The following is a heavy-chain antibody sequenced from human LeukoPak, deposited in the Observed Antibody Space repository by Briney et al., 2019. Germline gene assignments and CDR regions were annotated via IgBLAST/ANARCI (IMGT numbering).Heavy chain of an antibody. D-gene: IGHD1-26*01. CDR2: IYYSGST. Sequence: SETLSLTCAVYGGSSSGYNWSWIRNPPGKGLEWIGYIYYSGSTNYNPSIKSRVTISVDTSKNQFSLKLSSVTAADTAVYYCARGWMGAQNWFDPWGQGTLVTVSS. J-gene: IGHJ5*02. V-gene: IGHV4-59*01. CDR3: ARGWMGAQNWFDP. CDR1: GGSSSGYN.